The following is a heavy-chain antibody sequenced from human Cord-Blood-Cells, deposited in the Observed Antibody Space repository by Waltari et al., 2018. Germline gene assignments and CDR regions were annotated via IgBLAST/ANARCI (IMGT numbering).Heavy chain of an antibody. V-gene: IGHV3-30*03. CDR3: ARSTVGYCSSTSCYYVDY. CDR1: GFTFSSYG. CDR2: IAYDGSNK. Sequence: QVQLVESGGGVVQPGRSLGLSCPASGFTFSSYGMHWVRPAPGKGLEWVAVIAYDGSNKYYADSVKGRFTISRDNSKNTLYLQMNSLRAEDTAVYYCARSTVGYCSSTSCYYVDYWGQGTLVTVSS. J-gene: IGHJ4*02. D-gene: IGHD2-2*01.